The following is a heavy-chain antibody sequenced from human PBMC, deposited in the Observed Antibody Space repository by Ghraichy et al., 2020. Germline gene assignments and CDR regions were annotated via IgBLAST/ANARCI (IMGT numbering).Heavy chain of an antibody. J-gene: IGHJ4*02. V-gene: IGHV4-39*01. CDR3: ARAVAGAASYLAY. D-gene: IGHD6-19*01. Sequence: SETLSLTCTVSGGSLSSRSYYRTWVRQPPGKGLEWIGSVFYDGSSYYTPSLKGRATISVDTSRNQFSLKLTSVTAADTAVYYCARAVAGAASYLAYWGQGTLVTVSP. CDR2: VFYDGSS. CDR1: GGSLSSRSYY.